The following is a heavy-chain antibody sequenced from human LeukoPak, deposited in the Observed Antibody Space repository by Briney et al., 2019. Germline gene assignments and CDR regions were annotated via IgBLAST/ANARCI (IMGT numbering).Heavy chain of an antibody. V-gene: IGHV4-30-2*01. CDR3: ARAPDSSLFDY. Sequence: SQTLSLTCAVSGGSISGGGYSWSWIRQPPGKGLEWIGYIYHSGSTYYNPSLKSRVTISVDRSKNQFSLKLSSVTAADTAVYYCARAPDSSLFDYWGQGTLVTVSS. CDR2: IYHSGST. J-gene: IGHJ4*02. CDR1: GGSISGGGYS. D-gene: IGHD3-22*01.